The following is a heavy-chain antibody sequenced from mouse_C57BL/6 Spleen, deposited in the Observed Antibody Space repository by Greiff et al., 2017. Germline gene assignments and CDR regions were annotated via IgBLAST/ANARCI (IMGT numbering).Heavy chain of an antibody. Sequence: EVQRVESGGGLVKPGGSLKLSCAASGFTFSSYAMSWVRQTPEKRLEWVATISDGGSYTYYPDNVKGRFTISRDNAKNNLYLQMSHLKSEDTAMYYCAREGDGYYRAMDYWGQGTSVTVSS. CDR3: AREGDGYYRAMDY. V-gene: IGHV5-4*01. CDR1: GFTFSSYA. D-gene: IGHD2-3*01. J-gene: IGHJ4*01. CDR2: ISDGGSYT.